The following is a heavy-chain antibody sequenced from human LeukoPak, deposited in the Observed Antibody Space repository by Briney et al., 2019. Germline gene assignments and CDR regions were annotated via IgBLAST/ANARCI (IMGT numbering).Heavy chain of an antibody. CDR2: ISSTSSYI. Sequence: PGGSLRLSCAASGFTFSSYIMNWVRQAPGKGLDWVSSISSTSSYIYYADSVKGRFTISRDNAKNSLYLQMNSLRAEDTAVYYCARGRRGDYALDYWGQGTLVTVSS. CDR1: GFTFSSYI. V-gene: IGHV3-21*01. J-gene: IGHJ4*02. D-gene: IGHD4-17*01. CDR3: ARGRRGDYALDY.